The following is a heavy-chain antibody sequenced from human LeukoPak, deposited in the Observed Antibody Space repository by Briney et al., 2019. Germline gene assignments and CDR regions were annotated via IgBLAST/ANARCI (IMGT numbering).Heavy chain of an antibody. CDR3: VKKVVVGATSPYSDFQD. J-gene: IGHJ1*01. CDR1: GFTFSSYW. V-gene: IGHV3-7*01. D-gene: IGHD1-26*01. CDR2: IKQDGSEK. Sequence: PWGSLRLSCAASGFTFSSYWMSWVRQAPGKGLEWVANIKQDGSEKYYVDSVKGRFTISRDNAKNSLYLQMNSLRAEDTAVYYCVKKVVVGATSPYSDFQDWGQGTLVTVSS.